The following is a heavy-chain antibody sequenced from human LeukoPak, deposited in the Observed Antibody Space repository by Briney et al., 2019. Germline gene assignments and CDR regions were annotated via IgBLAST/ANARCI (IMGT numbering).Heavy chain of an antibody. V-gene: IGHV4-39*07. CDR1: GGSISSSTYY. CDR3: ARRVTGRGTFYFDY. D-gene: IGHD3-16*01. J-gene: IGHJ4*02. CDR2: IYYSGST. Sequence: SETLSLTCTVSGGSISSSTYYWGWIRRPPGKGLEWIGSIYYSGSTYYNPSLKSRVTISLDTSRNQFSLKLNSVTAADTAVYYCARRVTGRGTFYFDYWGQGSLITVSS.